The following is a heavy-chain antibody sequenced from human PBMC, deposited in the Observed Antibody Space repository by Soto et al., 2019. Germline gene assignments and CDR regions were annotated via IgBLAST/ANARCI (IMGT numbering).Heavy chain of an antibody. D-gene: IGHD6-19*01. J-gene: IGHJ4*02. V-gene: IGHV3-64*01. Sequence: EVQLVESGGGLVQPGGSLRLSCAASGFTFSGYSMFWVRQAPGKGLEYVSAINTNGVNTFYAKSVKGRFTISRDNSKNTMYLQMSRLRAEDMAVYYCARGRVEDSSGWATYFDYWGQGTLVTVSS. CDR1: GFTFSGYS. CDR2: INTNGVNT. CDR3: ARGRVEDSSGWATYFDY.